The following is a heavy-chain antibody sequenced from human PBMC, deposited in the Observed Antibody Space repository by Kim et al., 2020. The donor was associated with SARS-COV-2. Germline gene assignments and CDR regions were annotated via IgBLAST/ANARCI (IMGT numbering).Heavy chain of an antibody. D-gene: IGHD2-2*01. J-gene: IGHJ4*02. CDR3: ARDGGGQLLLKDQDY. CDR2: IYYSGST. Sequence: SETLSLTCTVSGGSISSSSYYWGWIRQPPGKGLEWIGSIYYSGSTYYNPSLKSRVTISVDTSKNQFSLKLSSVTAADTAVYYCARDGGGQLLLKDQDYWGQGTLVTVSS. CDR1: GGSISSSSYY. V-gene: IGHV4-39*07.